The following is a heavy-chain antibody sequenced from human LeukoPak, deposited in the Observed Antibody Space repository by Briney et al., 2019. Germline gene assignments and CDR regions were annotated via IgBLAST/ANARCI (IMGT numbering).Heavy chain of an antibody. J-gene: IGHJ5*02. Sequence: GGSLRLSCAASGFTFSSYGMHWVRQAPGKGLEWVAFIWYDGSNKYYADSVKGRFTISRDNSKNTLYLQMNSLRAEDTAVYYCARGVNAWFDPWGQGTLVTVSS. CDR1: GFTFSSYG. V-gene: IGHV3-33*01. CDR3: ARGVNAWFDP. D-gene: IGHD5/OR15-5a*01. CDR2: IWYDGSNK.